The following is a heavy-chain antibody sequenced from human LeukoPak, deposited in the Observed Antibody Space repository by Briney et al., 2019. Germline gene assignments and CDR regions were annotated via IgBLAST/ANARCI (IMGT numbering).Heavy chain of an antibody. CDR1: GFTFSSYA. V-gene: IGHV3-30*04. Sequence: GGSLRLSCAASGFTFSSYAMHWVRQAPGKGLEWVALISYDGTNKYYADSVKGRFTISRDNSKNTLYLQMNSLRAEDTALYYCATNLDTSDGYWGQGTLVTVSS. J-gene: IGHJ4*02. CDR3: ATNLDTSDGY. CDR2: ISYDGTNK. D-gene: IGHD5-18*01.